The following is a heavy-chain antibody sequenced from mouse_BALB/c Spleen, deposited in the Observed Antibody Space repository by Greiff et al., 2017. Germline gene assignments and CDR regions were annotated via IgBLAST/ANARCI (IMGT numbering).Heavy chain of an antibody. V-gene: IGHV1-7*01. J-gene: IGHJ4*01. Sequence: VQLQQSGAELAKPGASVKMSCKASGYTFTSYWMHWVKQRPGQGLEWIGYINPSTGYTEYNQKFKDKATLTADKSSSTAYMQLSSLTSEDSAVYYCARWLLEAMDYWGQGTSVTVSS. D-gene: IGHD2-3*01. CDR2: INPSTGYT. CDR1: GYTFTSYW. CDR3: ARWLLEAMDY.